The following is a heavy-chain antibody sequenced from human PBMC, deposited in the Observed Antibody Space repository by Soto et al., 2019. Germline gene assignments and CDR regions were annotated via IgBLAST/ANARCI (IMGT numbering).Heavy chain of an antibody. Sequence: GGSLRLSCAASGFTVSSNYMSWVRQAPGKGLEWVSAISGSGGSTYYADSVKGRFTISRDNSKNTLYLQMNSLRAEDTAVYYCAKDVIFSVAVAGNDYWGQGTLVTVSS. J-gene: IGHJ4*02. D-gene: IGHD6-19*01. CDR2: ISGSGGST. CDR3: AKDVIFSVAVAGNDY. CDR1: GFTVSSNY. V-gene: IGHV3-23*01.